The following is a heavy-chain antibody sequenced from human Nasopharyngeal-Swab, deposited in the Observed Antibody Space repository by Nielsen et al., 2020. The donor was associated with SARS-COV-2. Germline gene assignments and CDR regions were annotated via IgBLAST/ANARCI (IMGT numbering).Heavy chain of an antibody. J-gene: IGHJ4*02. CDR2: IYWDDDT. CDR1: GFSLSTSGVA. V-gene: IGHV2-5*02. Sequence: SGPTLVKPTQTLTLTCTFSGFSLSTSGVAVGWIRQPPGKALEWLALIYWDDDTRYHPSLKTSLTITKDTSKNQVVLTLFNVDPVDTGTYYCAHRSAPYAGSGYYRFDYWGQGSLVTVSS. D-gene: IGHD3-22*01. CDR3: AHRSAPYAGSGYYRFDY.